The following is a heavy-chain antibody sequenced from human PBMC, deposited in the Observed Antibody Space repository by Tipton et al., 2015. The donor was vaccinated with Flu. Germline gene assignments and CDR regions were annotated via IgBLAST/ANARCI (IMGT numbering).Heavy chain of an antibody. Sequence: TLSLTCTVSGGSISSGSYYWTWIRQPAGKGLEWIGRVYPSGSTNYNPSLKSRVTISVDTSKNQFSLTLTSVTAADTAVYYCARPHRQFSVNAFDIWGQGTMVAVSS. CDR3: ARPHRQFSVNAFDI. J-gene: IGHJ3*02. V-gene: IGHV4-61*02. D-gene: IGHD5-24*01. CDR1: GGSISSGSYY. CDR2: VYPSGST.